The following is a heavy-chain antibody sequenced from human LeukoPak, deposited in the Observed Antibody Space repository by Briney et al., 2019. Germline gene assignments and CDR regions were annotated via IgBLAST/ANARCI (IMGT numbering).Heavy chain of an antibody. J-gene: IGHJ4*02. CDR1: GYTFTSHY. CDR3: ARDLKNDFWSGSNDY. V-gene: IGHV1-46*01. CDR2: INPRDGST. Sequence: ASVKVSCKASGYTFTSHYMHWVRQAPGQGLEWMGIINPRDGSTGYPQNFQGRVTMTRDTSTSTVYMELSSLIFEDTAVYYCARDLKNDFWSGSNDYWGQGTPVTVSS. D-gene: IGHD3-3*01.